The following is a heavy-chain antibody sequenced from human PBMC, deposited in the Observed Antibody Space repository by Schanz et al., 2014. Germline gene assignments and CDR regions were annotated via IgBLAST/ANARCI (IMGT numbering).Heavy chain of an antibody. CDR2: VFNSGKT. V-gene: IGHV4-38-2*01. CDR3: ARGAGGGSGTYYGAYYNYYYMDV. J-gene: IGHJ6*03. D-gene: IGHD3-10*01. CDR1: GFVFRIFA. Sequence: VQLLESGGTVVQPGGSLRVSCAASGFVFRIFAMYWVRQAPGKGLEWIGSVFNSGKTYYNPSLKGRVTMSVETSKNQFSLNLSSVTAADTAVYYCARGAGGGSGTYYGAYYNYYYMDVWGKGTTVTVSS.